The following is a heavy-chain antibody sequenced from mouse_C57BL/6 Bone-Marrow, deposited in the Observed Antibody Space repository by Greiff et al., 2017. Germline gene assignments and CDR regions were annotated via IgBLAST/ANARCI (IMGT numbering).Heavy chain of an antibody. J-gene: IGHJ4*01. CDR1: GYTFTSYW. D-gene: IGHD1-3*01. Sequence: QVQLQQPGAELVKPGASVKLSCKASGYTFTSYWMQWVKQRPGQGLEWFGEIDPSDSYTNYNQKFKGKATLTVDTSSSTAYMQLSSLTSEDSAVYYCARELIARDYWGQGTSVTVSS. CDR3: ARELIARDY. V-gene: IGHV1-50*01. CDR2: IDPSDSYT.